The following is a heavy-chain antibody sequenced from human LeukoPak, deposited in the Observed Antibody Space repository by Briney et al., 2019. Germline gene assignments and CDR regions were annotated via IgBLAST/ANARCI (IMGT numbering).Heavy chain of an antibody. V-gene: IGHV1-2*02. CDR1: GYTFTGYY. CDR3: ARRVVPAAMVGGGYYYYYMDV. CDR2: INPNSGGT. J-gene: IGHJ6*03. D-gene: IGHD2-2*01. Sequence: ASVKVSCKASGYTFTGYYMHWVRQAPGQGLEWMGWINPNSGGTNYAQKFQGRVTMTRDTSISTAYMELSRLRSDDTAVYYCARRVVPAAMVGGGYYYYYMDVWGKGTTVTISS.